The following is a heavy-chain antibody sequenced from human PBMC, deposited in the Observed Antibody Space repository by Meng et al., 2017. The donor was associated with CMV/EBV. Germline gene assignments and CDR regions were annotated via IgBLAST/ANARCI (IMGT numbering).Heavy chain of an antibody. D-gene: IGHD3-10*01. J-gene: IGHJ4*02. CDR3: AREDSGLNYFDY. V-gene: IGHV3-30-3*01. CDR2: ISYVGSNK. Sequence: GESLKISCAASGFTFSSYAMHWVRQAPGKGLEWVAVISYVGSNKYYADSVKGRFTISRDNSKNTLYLQMNSLRAEDTAVYYCAREDSGLNYFDYWGQGTLVTVSS. CDR1: GFTFSSYA.